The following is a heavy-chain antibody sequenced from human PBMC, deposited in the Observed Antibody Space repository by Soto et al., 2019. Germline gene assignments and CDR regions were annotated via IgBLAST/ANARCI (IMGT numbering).Heavy chain of an antibody. V-gene: IGHV3-66*04. CDR3: ARHGPKEISGYSYGFLGY. CDR1: GFTVSSNY. CDR2: IYSGGST. Sequence: GGSLRLSCAASGFTVSSNYMSWVRQAPGKGLEWVSVIYSGGSTYYADSVKGRFTISRDNSKNTLYLQMNSLRAEDTAVYYCARHGPKEISGYSYGFLGYWGQGTLVTVSS. D-gene: IGHD5-18*01. J-gene: IGHJ4*02.